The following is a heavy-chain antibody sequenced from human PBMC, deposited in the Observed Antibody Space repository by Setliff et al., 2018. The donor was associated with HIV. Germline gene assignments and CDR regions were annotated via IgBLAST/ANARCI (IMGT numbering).Heavy chain of an antibody. CDR3: ARGGAVTVLGIPSYYSFYGLDK. V-gene: IGHV4-38-2*01. Sequence: SETLSLTCAVSGYSISSGYYWGWIRQPPGKGLEWIGNIYDSGHTFYNPSLKSRVTMSIDTSKNQFSLKLSSVTAADTGIYFCARGGAVTVLGIPSYYSFYGLDKWGQGTTVTVSS. D-gene: IGHD2-21*02. J-gene: IGHJ6*02. CDR1: GYSISSGYY. CDR2: IYDSGHT.